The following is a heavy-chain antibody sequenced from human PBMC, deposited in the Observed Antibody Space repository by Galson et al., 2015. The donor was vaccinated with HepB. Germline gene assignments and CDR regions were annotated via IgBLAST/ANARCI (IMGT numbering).Heavy chain of an antibody. V-gene: IGHV5-51*01. D-gene: IGHD6-19*01. CDR2: ISPGDSDT. CDR1: GYTFTSYW. Sequence: QSGAEVKKPGGSLRISCKGSGYTFTSYWIGWVRQMPGKGLEWMGIISPGDSDTRYSPSFQGQVTISADRSISTAYLQWSSLKASDTAMYFCARLGFGSGWYPGEFDYWGQGTLVTVSS. J-gene: IGHJ4*02. CDR3: ARLGFGSGWYPGEFDY.